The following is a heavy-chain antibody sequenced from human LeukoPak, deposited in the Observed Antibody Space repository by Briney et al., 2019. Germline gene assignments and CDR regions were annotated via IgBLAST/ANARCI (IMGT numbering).Heavy chain of an antibody. D-gene: IGHD1-1*01. CDR3: AREGTGDAFDI. V-gene: IGHV3-30-3*01. CDR1: GSTFSSYA. Sequence: SGGSLRLSCAASGSTFSSYAMHWVRQAPGKGLEWVAVISYDGSNKYYADSVKGRFTISRDNSKNTLYLQMNSLRAKDTAVYYCAREGTGDAFDIWGQGTMVTVSS. CDR2: ISYDGSNK. J-gene: IGHJ3*02.